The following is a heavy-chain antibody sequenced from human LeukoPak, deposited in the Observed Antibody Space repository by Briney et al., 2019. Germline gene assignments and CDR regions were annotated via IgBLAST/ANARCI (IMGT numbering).Heavy chain of an antibody. D-gene: IGHD5-18*01. J-gene: IGHJ4*02. CDR3: ARDQDSYGFDY. Sequence: ASVKVSCKASGGTFSSYAISWVRQAPGQGLEWMGGVIPIFGTANYAQKFQGRVTITKDESTSTAYMELSSLRSEDTAVYSCARDQDSYGFDYWGQGTLVTVSS. CDR2: VIPIFGTA. CDR1: GGTFSSYA. V-gene: IGHV1-69*05.